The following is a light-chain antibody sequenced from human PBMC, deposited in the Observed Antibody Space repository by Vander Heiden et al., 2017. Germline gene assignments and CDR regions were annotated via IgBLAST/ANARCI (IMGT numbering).Light chain of an antibody. V-gene: IGKV3-20*01. CDR3: QQYGSSPRT. CDR2: GAS. Sequence: ETALTQSPGTLSLFPGERPTLPCRASQSVSSSYLAWYQQKPGQAPRLLIYGASSRATGIPDRFSGSGSGTDFTLTISRLEPEDFAVYYCQQYGSSPRTFGQGTKVEIK. J-gene: IGKJ1*01. CDR1: QSVSSSY.